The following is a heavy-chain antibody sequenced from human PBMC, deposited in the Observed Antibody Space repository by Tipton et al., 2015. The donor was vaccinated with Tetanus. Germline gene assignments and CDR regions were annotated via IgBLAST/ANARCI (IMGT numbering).Heavy chain of an antibody. J-gene: IGHJ5*02. Sequence: TLSLTCAVYGGSFSGYYWSWIRQPPGKGLEWIGEINHSGSTNYNPSLKSRVTISVDTSKNQFSLKLSSVTAADTAVYYCAGCLSYQNWFDPWGQGTLVTVSS. CDR1: GGSFSGYY. CDR3: AGCLSYQNWFDP. V-gene: IGHV4-34*01. CDR2: INHSGST. D-gene: IGHD3-16*02.